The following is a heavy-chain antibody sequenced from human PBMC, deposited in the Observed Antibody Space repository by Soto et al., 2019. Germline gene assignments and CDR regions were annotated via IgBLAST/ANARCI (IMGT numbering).Heavy chain of an antibody. J-gene: IGHJ6*03. V-gene: IGHV4-4*02. Sequence: SETLSLTCAVSSGSISSSNWWSWVRQPPGKGLEWIGEIYHSGSTNYNPSLKSRVTISVDKSKNQFSLKLSSVTAADTAVYYCARDSSGGRSGHYYYLDVWGKGTTVTVSS. CDR1: SGSISSSNW. CDR3: ARDSSGGRSGHYYYLDV. D-gene: IGHD6-19*01. CDR2: IYHSGST.